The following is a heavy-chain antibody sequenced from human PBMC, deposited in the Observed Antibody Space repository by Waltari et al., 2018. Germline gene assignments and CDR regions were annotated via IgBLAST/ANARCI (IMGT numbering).Heavy chain of an antibody. CDR1: GYAFTDSY. CDR2: VDPEDGET. CDR3: ATARYSYGYSAYYYGMDV. J-gene: IGHJ6*02. V-gene: IGHV1-69-2*01. D-gene: IGHD5-18*01. Sequence: EVQLVQSGAEVKKPGDTVKIPCKASGYAFTDSYMHRVQQAPGKGLEWMGRVDPEDGETIYAQKFQGRVTMTEDTSTDTAYMELSSLRSEDTAVYYCATARYSYGYSAYYYGMDVWGQGTTVTVSS.